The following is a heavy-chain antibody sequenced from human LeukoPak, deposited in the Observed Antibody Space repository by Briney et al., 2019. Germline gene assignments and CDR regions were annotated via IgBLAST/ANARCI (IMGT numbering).Heavy chain of an antibody. V-gene: IGHV1-58*02. CDR3: ASQGSRYYGSGRSTALDY. CDR1: GFTFTSSA. CDR2: IVVGSGNT. D-gene: IGHD3-10*01. J-gene: IGHJ4*02. Sequence: ASVKVSCKAPGFTFTSSAMQWVRQARGQRLEWIGWIVVGSGNTNYAQKFQERVTITRDMSTSTAYMELSSLRSEDTAVYYCASQGSRYYGSGRSTALDYWGQGTLVTVSS.